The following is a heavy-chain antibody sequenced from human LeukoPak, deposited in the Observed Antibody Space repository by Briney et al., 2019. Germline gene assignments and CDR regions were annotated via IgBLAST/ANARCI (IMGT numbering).Heavy chain of an antibody. CDR2: IYTSGST. D-gene: IGHD3-10*01. CDR1: GGSISSSNW. V-gene: IGHV4-4*02. Sequence: SETLSLTCAVSGGSISSSNWWSWVRQPPGKGLEWIGRIYTSGSTNYNPSLKSRVTMSVDTSKNQFSLKLSSVTAADTAVYYCARDAGSSPFDYWGQGTLVTVSS. CDR3: ARDAGSSPFDY. J-gene: IGHJ4*02.